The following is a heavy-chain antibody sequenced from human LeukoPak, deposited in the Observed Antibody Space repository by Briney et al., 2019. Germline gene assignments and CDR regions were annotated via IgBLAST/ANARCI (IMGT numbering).Heavy chain of an antibody. CDR2: MNPNSGNT. Sequence: GASVKVSCKASGYTFTSYGISWVRQATGQGLEWMGWMNPNSGNTGYAQKFQGRVTMTRNTSISTAYMELSSLRSEDTAVYYCARGRGILWFPHPGDYYYGMDVWGQGTTATVSS. CDR3: ARGRGILWFPHPGDYYYGMDV. CDR1: GYTFTSYG. J-gene: IGHJ6*02. D-gene: IGHD3-10*01. V-gene: IGHV1-8*02.